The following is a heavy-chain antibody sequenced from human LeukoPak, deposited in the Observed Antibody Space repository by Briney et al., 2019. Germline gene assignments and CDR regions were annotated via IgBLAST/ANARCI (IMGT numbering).Heavy chain of an antibody. D-gene: IGHD2/OR15-2a*01. CDR2: INSDGSWT. J-gene: IGHJ4*02. CDR1: GFTFSSYA. Sequence: SGRSLRLSCAASGFTFSSYAMHWVRQAPGKGLVWVSHINSDGSWTSYADSVKGRFTISKDNAKNTVYLQMNSLRAGDTAVYYCVSFYETYWGRGTLVTVSS. V-gene: IGHV3-74*01. CDR3: VSFYETY.